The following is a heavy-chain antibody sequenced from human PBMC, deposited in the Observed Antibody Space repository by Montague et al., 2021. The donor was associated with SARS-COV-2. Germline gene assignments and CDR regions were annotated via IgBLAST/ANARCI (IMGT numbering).Heavy chain of an antibody. J-gene: IGHJ6*02. Sequence: RQPPGKGLGWIGEINHSGSTNYNPSLKSRVTISVDTSKNQFSLKLSSVTAADTAVYYCARGRAVTTFYYYCYGMDVWGQGTTVTVSS. CDR3: ARGRAVTTFYYYCYGMDV. CDR2: INHSGST. D-gene: IGHD4-17*01. V-gene: IGHV4-34*01.